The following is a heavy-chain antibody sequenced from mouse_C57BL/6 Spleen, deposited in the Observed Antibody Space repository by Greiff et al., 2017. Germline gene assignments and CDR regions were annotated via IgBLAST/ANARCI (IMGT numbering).Heavy chain of an antibody. CDR1: GFNIKNTY. D-gene: IGHD2-2*01. Sequence: EVQLQQSVAELVRPGASVKLSCTASGFNIKNTYMHWVKQRPEQGLEWIGRIDPANGNTKYAPKFPGKATITADTSSNTAYLQLSSLTSEDTAIYYCASYYGYDEYYFDYWGQGTTLTVSS. V-gene: IGHV14-3*01. CDR3: ASYYGYDEYYFDY. J-gene: IGHJ2*01. CDR2: IDPANGNT.